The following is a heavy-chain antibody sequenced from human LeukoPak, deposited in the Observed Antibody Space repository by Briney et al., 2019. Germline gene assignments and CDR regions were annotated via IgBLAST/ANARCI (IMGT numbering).Heavy chain of an antibody. CDR2: ISYDGSNK. CDR3: AKAGGHGDYYFDY. V-gene: IGHV3-30*18. CDR1: GFTFNNAW. D-gene: IGHD4-17*01. J-gene: IGHJ4*02. Sequence: GGSLRLSCAASGFTFNNAWMRWVRQAPGKGLEWVAVISYDGSNKYYADSVKGRFTISRDNSKNTLYLQMNSLRAEDTAVYYCAKAGGHGDYYFDYWGQGTLVTVSS.